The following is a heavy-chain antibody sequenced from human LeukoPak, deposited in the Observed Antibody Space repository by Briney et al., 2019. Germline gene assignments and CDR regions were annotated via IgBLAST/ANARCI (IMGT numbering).Heavy chain of an antibody. V-gene: IGHV3-9*01. J-gene: IGHJ3*02. CDR2: ISWNSGSV. Sequence: GGSLRLSCAASGFTFSSYWMHWVRQAPGKGLEWVSGISWNSGSVVYIDSVKGRFIISRDNAKNSLYLQMNSLRPEDTALYYCAKLHGSRGNHAFDIWGQGTRVTVSS. CDR1: GFTFSSYW. CDR3: AKLHGSRGNHAFDI. D-gene: IGHD1-14*01.